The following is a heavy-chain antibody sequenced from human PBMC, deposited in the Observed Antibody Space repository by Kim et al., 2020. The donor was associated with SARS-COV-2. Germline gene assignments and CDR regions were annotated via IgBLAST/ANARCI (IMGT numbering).Heavy chain of an antibody. Sequence: SETLSLTCAVYGGSFSGYYWSWIRQPPGKGLEWIGEINHSGSTNYNPSLKSRVTISVDTSKNQFSLKLSSVTAADTAVYYCARGFYLFGVVITYFFDYWG. CDR2: INHSGST. CDR3: ARGFYLFGVVITYFFDY. J-gene: IGHJ4*01. D-gene: IGHD3-3*01. CDR1: GGSFSGYY. V-gene: IGHV4-34*01.